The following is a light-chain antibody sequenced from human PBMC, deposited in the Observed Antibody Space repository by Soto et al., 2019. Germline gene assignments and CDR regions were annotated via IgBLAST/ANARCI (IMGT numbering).Light chain of an antibody. J-gene: IGKJ1*01. CDR1: HDINGN. CDR3: QKYNGTPRT. V-gene: IGKV1-27*01. CDR2: EAS. Sequence: IQVTQSPSSLSASAGARVTITCRASHDINGNLAWYQQKPGKVPKLRIYEASTLQSRVPSRFSASGSGTDFTLTISSLQPEDVATDYYQKYNGTPRTFGKGTKV.